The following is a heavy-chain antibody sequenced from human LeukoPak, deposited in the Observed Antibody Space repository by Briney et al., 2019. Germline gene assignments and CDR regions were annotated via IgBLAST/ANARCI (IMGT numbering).Heavy chain of an antibody. CDR1: GFTFSNYG. J-gene: IGHJ6*02. CDR3: ARNNGMDV. V-gene: IGHV3-7*03. Sequence: GGSLRLSCAASGFTFSNYGMSWVRQAPGRGPEWVANVNRDGSETYYLDSVKGRFTISKDNAKNSLYLQMNSLRAEDTALYHCARNNGMDVWGQGTTVIVSS. CDR2: VNRDGSET.